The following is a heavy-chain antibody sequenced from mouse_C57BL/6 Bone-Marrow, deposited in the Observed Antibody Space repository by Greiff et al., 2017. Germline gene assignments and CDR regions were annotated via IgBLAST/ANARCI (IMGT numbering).Heavy chain of an antibody. V-gene: IGHV1-72*01. CDR3: ARGYYGSSRYYYAMDY. CDR1: GYTFTSYW. D-gene: IGHD1-1*01. Sequence: QVQLQQPGAELVKPGASVKLSCKASGYTFTSYWMHWVKQRPGRGLEWIGRIDPNSGGTKYNEKFKSKATLTVDKPSSTADMQLSSLTSEDSAVYYCARGYYGSSRYYYAMDYWGQGTSVTVSS. J-gene: IGHJ4*01. CDR2: IDPNSGGT.